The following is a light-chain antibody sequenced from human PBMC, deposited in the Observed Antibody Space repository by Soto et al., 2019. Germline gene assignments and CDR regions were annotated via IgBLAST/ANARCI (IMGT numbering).Light chain of an antibody. Sequence: QSALTQPASVSGSPGQSITISCTGTSSDVGGYNYVSWYQQHPGKAPKLMIYDVSNRPSGLSNPFSGSKSGNTASLTISGLQAEDEADYYCSSYTSSSTVVFGGGTKLTVL. V-gene: IGLV2-14*01. CDR3: SSYTSSSTVV. CDR1: SSDVGGYNY. J-gene: IGLJ2*01. CDR2: DVS.